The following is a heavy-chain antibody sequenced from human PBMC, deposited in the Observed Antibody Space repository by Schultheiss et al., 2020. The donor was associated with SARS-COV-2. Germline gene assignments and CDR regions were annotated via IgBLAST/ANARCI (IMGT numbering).Heavy chain of an antibody. J-gene: IGHJ4*02. Sequence: SQTLSLTCAVYGGSFSGYYWSWIRQPPGKGLEWIGEINHSGSTNYNPSLESRVTISVDTSKNQFSLKLSSVTAADTAVYYCARGIIAAPYYFDYWGQGTLVTVSS. CDR2: INHSGST. CDR1: GGSFSGYY. D-gene: IGHD6-13*01. V-gene: IGHV4-34*01. CDR3: ARGIIAAPYYFDY.